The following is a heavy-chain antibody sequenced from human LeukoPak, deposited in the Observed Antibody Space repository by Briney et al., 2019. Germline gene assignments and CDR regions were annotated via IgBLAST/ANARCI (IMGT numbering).Heavy chain of an antibody. Sequence: SETLSLTCAVYGGSFSGYYWSWIRQPPGKGLEWIGEINHSGSTNYNPSLKSRVTISVDTSKNQFSLKLSSMTAADTAVYYCARRQLEYSFDYWGQGTLVTVSS. V-gene: IGHV4-34*01. J-gene: IGHJ4*02. D-gene: IGHD2/OR15-2a*01. CDR2: INHSGST. CDR3: ARRQLEYSFDY. CDR1: GGSFSGYY.